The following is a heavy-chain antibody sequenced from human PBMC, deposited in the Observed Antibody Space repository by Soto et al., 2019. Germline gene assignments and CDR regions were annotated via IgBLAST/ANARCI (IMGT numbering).Heavy chain of an antibody. D-gene: IGHD2-2*01. Sequence: QVQLQESGPGLVKPSETVSLTCSVSGVSTSNDHWTWIRKPPGQGPEWIGCIYYRGTTNYNASFNSRVTISVDTSKNQFSLKLTSVTTADTAVYYCARGGGSPYHDHDFDYWGQGILVIVSS. CDR2: IYYRGTT. CDR1: GVSTSNDH. CDR3: ARGGGSPYHDHDFDY. J-gene: IGHJ4*02. V-gene: IGHV4-59*12.